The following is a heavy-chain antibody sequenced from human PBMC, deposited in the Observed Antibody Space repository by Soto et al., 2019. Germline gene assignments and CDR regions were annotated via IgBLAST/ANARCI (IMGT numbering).Heavy chain of an antibody. V-gene: IGHV3-7*01. Sequence: GGSLRLSCAASGFMFSAYWMSWVRQDPGKGLEWVATISGGASDKFYVDSVKGRFTISRDDSKNTLYLQMNSLRDEDTAGYYCVREDWHLFDSWGQGTLVTVSS. CDR2: ISGGASDK. CDR3: VREDWHLFDS. CDR1: GFMFSAYW. J-gene: IGHJ4*02. D-gene: IGHD2-21*01.